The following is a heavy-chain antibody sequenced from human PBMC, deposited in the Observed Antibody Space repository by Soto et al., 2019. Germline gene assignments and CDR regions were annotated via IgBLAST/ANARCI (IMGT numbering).Heavy chain of an antibody. CDR2: INHSGST. CDR3: ARGLRITMVRGAQRGFDY. CDR1: GGSFSGYY. V-gene: IGHV4-34*01. Sequence: SETLSLTCAVYGGSFSGYYWSWIRQPPGKGLEWIGEINHSGSTNYNPSLKSRVTISVDTSKNQFSLKLSSVTAADTAVYYCARGLRITMVRGAQRGFDYWGQGTLVTVSS. D-gene: IGHD3-10*01. J-gene: IGHJ4*02.